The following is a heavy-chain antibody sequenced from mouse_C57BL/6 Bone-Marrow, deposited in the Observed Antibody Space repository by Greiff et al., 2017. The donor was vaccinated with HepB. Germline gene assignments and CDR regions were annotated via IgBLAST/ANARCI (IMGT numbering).Heavy chain of an antibody. Sequence: VQLQQPGAELVRPGTSVKLSCKASGYTFTSYWMHWVKQMPGQGLEWIGVIDPSDSYTNYNQKFKGKATLTVDTSSSTAYMQLSSLTSEDSAVYYCASYYDGDYFDYWGQGTTL. J-gene: IGHJ2*01. D-gene: IGHD2-4*01. CDR2: IDPSDSYT. V-gene: IGHV1-59*01. CDR1: GYTFTSYW. CDR3: ASYYDGDYFDY.